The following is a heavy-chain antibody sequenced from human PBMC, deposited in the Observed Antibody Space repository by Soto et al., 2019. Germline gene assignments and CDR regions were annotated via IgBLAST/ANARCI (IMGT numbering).Heavy chain of an antibody. J-gene: IGHJ5*02. D-gene: IGHD2-15*01. V-gene: IGHV4-38-2*01. Sequence: SETLSLTCAVSGYSISSGYYWGWIRQPPGKGLEWIGSIYHSGSAYYNPSLKSRVTISVDTSKNQFSLKLSSVTAADTAVYYCARVVVVVVAATSLSGWFDPWGQGTLVTVSS. CDR1: GYSISSGYY. CDR3: ARVVVVVVAATSLSGWFDP. CDR2: IYHSGSA.